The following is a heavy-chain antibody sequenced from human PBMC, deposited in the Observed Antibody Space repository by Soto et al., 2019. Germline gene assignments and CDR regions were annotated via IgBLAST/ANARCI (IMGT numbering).Heavy chain of an antibody. CDR3: VRLDCSGTSCYFYGLDV. D-gene: IGHD2-2*01. CDR1: GFTFTSST. Sequence: QLVESGGGLVKPGGSLRLSCAASGFTFTSSTMKWVRQAPGKGLEWVSSISSGSSDKYYADSVRGRFTISRDDAKNSVYLQMIGLRAEDSAVYYCVRLDCSGTSCYFYGLDVWGQGTTVTVSS. V-gene: IGHV3-21*06. CDR2: ISSGSSDK. J-gene: IGHJ6*02.